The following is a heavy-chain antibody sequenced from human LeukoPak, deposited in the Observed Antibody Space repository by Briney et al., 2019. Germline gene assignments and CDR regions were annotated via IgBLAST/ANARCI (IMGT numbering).Heavy chain of an antibody. CDR3: AKDPVATITGPYFDY. Sequence: GGSLRLSCAASGFTFSSYAMSGVRQAPGKGLEWVSAISGRGGSTYYADSVKGRFTISRDNSKNTLYLQMHSLRAEDTAVYYCAKDPVATITGPYFDYWGQGTLVTVSS. D-gene: IGHD5-12*01. CDR1: GFTFSSYA. J-gene: IGHJ4*02. CDR2: ISGRGGST. V-gene: IGHV3-23*01.